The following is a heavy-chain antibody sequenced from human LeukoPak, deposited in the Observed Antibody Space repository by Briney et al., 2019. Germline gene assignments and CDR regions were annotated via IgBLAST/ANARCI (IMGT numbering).Heavy chain of an antibody. J-gene: IGHJ4*02. CDR2: MYHSGST. D-gene: IGHD6-13*01. CDR1: GGSISNYY. V-gene: IGHV4-59*04. Sequence: SETLSLTCTVSGGSISNYYWSWIRQPPGKGLEWIESMYHSGSTYYNPSLKSRVTMSVDTSKNQFSLKLSSVTAADTAVYYCARGRGQQLGNFDYWGQGTLVTVSS. CDR3: ARGRGQQLGNFDY.